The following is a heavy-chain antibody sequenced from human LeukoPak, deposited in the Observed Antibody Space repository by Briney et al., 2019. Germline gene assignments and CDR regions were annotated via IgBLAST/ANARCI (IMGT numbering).Heavy chain of an antibody. CDR3: ARGMGYSGTDAFDN. J-gene: IGHJ3*02. V-gene: IGHV1-2*04. Sequence: ASVKVSCKASGYTFTGYYMHWVRQAPGQGLEWMGWINPNSGGTNYAQKFQGWVTMTRDTSISTAYMELSRLRSDDAAVYYCARGMGYSGTDAFDNWGQGTMVTVSS. D-gene: IGHD2-21*01. CDR2: INPNSGGT. CDR1: GYTFTGYY.